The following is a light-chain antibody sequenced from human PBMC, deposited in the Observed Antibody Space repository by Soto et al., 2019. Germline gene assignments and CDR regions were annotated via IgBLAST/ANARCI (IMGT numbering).Light chain of an antibody. CDR2: GAS. V-gene: IGKV3-20*01. J-gene: IGKJ2*01. CDR3: QQYGSSPPYA. Sequence: EMVLTQSPGTLSLSPGERATLSCRASESVSSRYLAWYRQKPGQAPRLLIYGASSRATGIPDRFSGSGSGTDFTLTISRLEPEDFAVYYCQQYGSSPPYAFGQGTKLEIK. CDR1: ESVSSRY.